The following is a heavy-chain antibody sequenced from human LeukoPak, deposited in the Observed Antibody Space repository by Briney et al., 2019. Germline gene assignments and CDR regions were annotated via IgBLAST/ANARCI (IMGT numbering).Heavy chain of an antibody. Sequence: GGSLRLSCAASGFGFGAYAMIWVRQAPGKGLEWVSLIHNDAATTYYADSVRGRFTVSRDNSKNTLYLEMNSLRAEDTAVYYCAKGKGGTSFNYCFDYWGQGTSVSVSS. V-gene: IGHV3-23*03. D-gene: IGHD2/OR15-2a*01. CDR3: AKGKGGTSFNYCFDY. CDR1: GFGFGAYA. CDR2: IHNDAATT. J-gene: IGHJ4*02.